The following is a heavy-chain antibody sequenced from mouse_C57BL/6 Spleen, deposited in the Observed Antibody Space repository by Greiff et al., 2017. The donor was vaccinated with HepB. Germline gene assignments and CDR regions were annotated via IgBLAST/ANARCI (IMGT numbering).Heavy chain of an antibody. V-gene: IGHV14-4*01. CDR1: GFNFTDDY. CDR3: TTYGSGEGY. Sequence: VQLQQSGAELVRPGASVKLSCTASGFNFTDDYMHWVKQRPEQGLEWIGWIDPENGDTEYASKFQGKATITADTSSNTAYLQLNSLTSEDTAVCYWTTYGSGEGYWGQGTLGTVSA. D-gene: IGHD1-1*02. J-gene: IGHJ3*01. CDR2: IDPENGDT.